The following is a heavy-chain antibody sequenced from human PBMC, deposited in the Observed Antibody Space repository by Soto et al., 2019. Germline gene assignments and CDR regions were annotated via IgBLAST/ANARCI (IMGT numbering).Heavy chain of an antibody. Sequence: SSETLSLTCTVSGGSISSYYWSWIRQPPGKGLEWIGYIYYSGSTNYNPSLKSRVTISVDTSKNQFSLKLSSVTAADTAVYYCARVAYYYDSSGYLAYFDYWGQGTLVTVSS. J-gene: IGHJ4*02. CDR3: ARVAYYYDSSGYLAYFDY. CDR2: IYYSGST. D-gene: IGHD3-22*01. CDR1: GGSISSYY. V-gene: IGHV4-59*01.